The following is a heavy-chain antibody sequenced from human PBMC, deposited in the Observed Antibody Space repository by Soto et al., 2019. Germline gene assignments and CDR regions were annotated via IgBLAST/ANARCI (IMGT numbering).Heavy chain of an antibody. D-gene: IGHD6-25*01. CDR1: GFTSSNYA. Sequence: EGQLLESGGGLVQAGGSLRLSCVVSGFTSSNYAMNWVRRAPGKGLEWVSGISGSGGSTYYADSVKGRFTISRDNSKSTLYLQMNSLGAEDTAVYYCARSLIAARRSYYYHGMDVWGQGTTVTVSS. CDR2: ISGSGGST. CDR3: ARSLIAARRSYYYHGMDV. J-gene: IGHJ6*02. V-gene: IGHV3-23*01.